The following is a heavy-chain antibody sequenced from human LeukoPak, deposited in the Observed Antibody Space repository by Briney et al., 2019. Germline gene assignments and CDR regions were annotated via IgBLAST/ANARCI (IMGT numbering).Heavy chain of an antibody. CDR3: VRGYCSGGSCYSLIGY. CDR2: ISGSSSHI. V-gene: IGHV3-21*01. J-gene: IGHJ4*02. CDR1: GFTFSSYA. D-gene: IGHD2-15*01. Sequence: GGSLRLSCAASGFTFSSYATNWVRQAPGEGLEWVSFISGSSSHIYYADSVKGRFTISRDNAKNSLYLQMNSLRAEDTAVYSCVRGYCSGGSCYSLIGYWGQGTLVTVSS.